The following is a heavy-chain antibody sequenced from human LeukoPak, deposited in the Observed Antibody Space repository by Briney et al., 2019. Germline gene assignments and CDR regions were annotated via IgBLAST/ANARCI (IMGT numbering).Heavy chain of an antibody. D-gene: IGHD2-8*02. CDR1: GVTLSRDW. CDR2: VKHDGIES. Sequence: GRSLRLSRVVSGVTLSRDWVSLVPRAPRPGPEWVASVKHDGIESQYVDSGKGRFTISRDNAKNSVYLQMNSLGVEDTAVYYCARDGTGFDYWGQGTLVTVSS. CDR3: ARDGTGFDY. V-gene: IGHV3-7*01. J-gene: IGHJ4*02.